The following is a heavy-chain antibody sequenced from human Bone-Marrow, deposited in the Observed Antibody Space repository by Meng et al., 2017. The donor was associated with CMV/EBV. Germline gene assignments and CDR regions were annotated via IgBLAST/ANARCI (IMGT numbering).Heavy chain of an antibody. CDR2: IYYSGST. CDR1: GGSISSSSYY. V-gene: IGHV4-39*07. D-gene: IGHD4-23*01. J-gene: IGHJ4*02. Sequence: SETLSLTCTVSGGSISSSSYYWGWIRQPPGKGLEWIGSIYYSGSTYYNPSLKSRVTISVDTSKNQFSLKLSSVTAADTAVYYCARGGGSLNWGQGTLVTVSS. CDR3: ARGGGSLN.